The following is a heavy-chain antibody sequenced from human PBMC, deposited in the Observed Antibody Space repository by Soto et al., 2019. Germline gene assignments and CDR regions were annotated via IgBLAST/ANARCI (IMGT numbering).Heavy chain of an antibody. CDR2: INPNSGGT. J-gene: IGHJ6*02. D-gene: IGHD5-18*01. Sequence: ASVKVSCKASGYTFTGYYMHWVRQAPGQGLEWMGWINPNSGGTNYAQKFQGWVTMTRDTSNSTAYWELSRLRSDDTAVYYCARGEPSVDTAMVSGGGDYYYGMDVWGQGTTVTVSS. V-gene: IGHV1-2*04. CDR3: ARGEPSVDTAMVSGGGDYYYGMDV. CDR1: GYTFTGYY.